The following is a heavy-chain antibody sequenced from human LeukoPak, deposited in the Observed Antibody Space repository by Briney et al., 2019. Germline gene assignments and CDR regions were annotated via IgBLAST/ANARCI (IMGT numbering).Heavy chain of an antibody. CDR1: VYTFTSYY. CDR2: INPSGGST. D-gene: IGHD2-2*01. CDR3: ARGGVVPVGYVAM. V-gene: IGHV1-46*01. Sequence: ASVKVSCKASVYTFTSYYIHWVRQAPGQGLEWMGIINPSGGSTSYAQKFQGRVTMTRDTSTSTVYMELSSLRSEDTAVYYCARGGVVPVGYVAMWGQGTKVTVSS. J-gene: IGHJ3*02.